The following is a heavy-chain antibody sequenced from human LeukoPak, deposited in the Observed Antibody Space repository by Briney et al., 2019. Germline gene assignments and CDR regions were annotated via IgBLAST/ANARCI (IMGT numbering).Heavy chain of an antibody. CDR2: IYYSGST. CDR3: ARXRYYYDSSGYPYWYFDX. CDR1: GGSISSYY. J-gene: IGHJ2*01. D-gene: IGHD3-22*01. Sequence: SETLSLTCTVSGGSISSYYWSWIRQPPGKGLEWIGYIYYSGSTNYNPSLKSRVTISVDTSKNQFSLKLSSVTAADTAVYYCARXRYYYDSSGYPYWYFDXXGRGXLVTV. V-gene: IGHV4-59*01.